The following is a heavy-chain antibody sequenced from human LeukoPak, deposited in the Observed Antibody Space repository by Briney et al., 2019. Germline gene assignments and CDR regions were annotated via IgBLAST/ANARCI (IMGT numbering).Heavy chain of an antibody. CDR3: ARIPWFGELSGHAFDI. CDR1: GFTFSSYA. CDR2: ISYDGSNK. V-gene: IGHV3-30*04. J-gene: IGHJ3*02. Sequence: GGSLRLSCAASGFTFSSYAMHWVRQAPGKGLEWVAVISYDGSNKYYADSVKGRFTISRDNSKNTLYPQMNSLRAEDTAVYYCARIPWFGELSGHAFDIWGQGTMVTVSS. D-gene: IGHD3-10*01.